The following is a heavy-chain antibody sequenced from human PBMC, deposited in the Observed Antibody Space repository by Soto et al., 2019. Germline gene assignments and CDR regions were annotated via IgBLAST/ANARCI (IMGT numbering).Heavy chain of an antibody. CDR1: GGTFSSYA. V-gene: IGHV1-69*12. J-gene: IGHJ6*02. D-gene: IGHD2-2*01. CDR3: GRHDCISSSCYYYYYYSMDV. Sequence: QVQLVQSGAEVKKPGSSVKVSCKTSGGTFSSYAISWVRQAPGQGLEWMGGIIPIFDTANYAQKFQGRVTITADESTSPAYMELSSLRSEDTAVYYCGRHDCISSSCYYYYYYSMDVWGQGTTVTVSS. CDR2: IIPIFDTA.